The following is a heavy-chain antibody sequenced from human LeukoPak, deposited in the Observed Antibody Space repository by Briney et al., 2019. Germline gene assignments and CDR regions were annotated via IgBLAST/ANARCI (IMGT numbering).Heavy chain of an antibody. Sequence: PSETLSLTCTVSVGSISSYYWSWIRQPAGNGLEWIGRIYTSGSTNYNPSLKSRVTMSVDTSKNQFSLKLSSVTAADTAVYYCARSGQQLVFWWFDPWGQGTLVTVSS. CDR3: ARSGQQLVFWWFDP. J-gene: IGHJ5*02. D-gene: IGHD6-13*01. CDR2: IYTSGST. CDR1: VGSISSYY. V-gene: IGHV4-4*07.